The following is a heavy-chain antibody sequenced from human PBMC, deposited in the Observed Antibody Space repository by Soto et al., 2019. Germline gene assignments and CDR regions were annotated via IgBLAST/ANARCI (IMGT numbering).Heavy chain of an antibody. J-gene: IGHJ4*02. Sequence: QVQLQQWGAGPLKPSETLSLTCAVYGGSFSGYYWSWIRQPPGKGLEWIGEINHSGSTNYNPSLKSRVTISVDTSKNQFSLKLSSVTAADTAVYYCARGSRLDSSGYYYVAYWGQGTLVTVSS. V-gene: IGHV4-34*01. D-gene: IGHD3-22*01. CDR1: GGSFSGYY. CDR2: INHSGST. CDR3: ARGSRLDSSGYYYVAY.